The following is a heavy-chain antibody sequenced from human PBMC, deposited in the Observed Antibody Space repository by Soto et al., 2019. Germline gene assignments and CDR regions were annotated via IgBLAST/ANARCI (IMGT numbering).Heavy chain of an antibody. CDR2: IYSGGST. V-gene: IGHV4-39*01. D-gene: IGHD6-13*01. Sequence: PSETLSLTCAVSGGAISGRSNYWGWIRQPPGKGLEYIGSIYSGGSTYYNPSLKSRVTLSVDATQNQFSLRLTSVTAEDTAVYYCARGQAAAAIDIWGQGTMVTVSS. CDR1: GGAISGRSNY. CDR3: ARGQAAAAIDI. J-gene: IGHJ3*02.